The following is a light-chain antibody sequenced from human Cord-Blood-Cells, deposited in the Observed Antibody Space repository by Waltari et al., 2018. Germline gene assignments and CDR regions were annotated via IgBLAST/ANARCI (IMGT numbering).Light chain of an antibody. Sequence: EIVLTQSPATLSLSPGERATLSCRASQNVNSYLIWYQQKPGQAPRLLIYDAFNRATGIPARFSGSGSGTDVTLTISSLEPEDFADYYCQQRANWPITFGQGTRLEIK. J-gene: IGKJ5*01. CDR3: QQRANWPIT. CDR1: QNVNSY. V-gene: IGKV3-11*01. CDR2: DAF.